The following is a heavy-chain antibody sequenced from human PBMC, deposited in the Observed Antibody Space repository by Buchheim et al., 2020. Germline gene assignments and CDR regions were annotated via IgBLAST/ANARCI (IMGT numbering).Heavy chain of an antibody. D-gene: IGHD3-22*01. J-gene: IGHJ5*02. CDR2: INHSGST. V-gene: IGHV4-34*01. CDR3: ARGPRDYYDSSGYYSWFDP. Sequence: QVQLQQWGAGLLKPSETLSLTCAVYGGSFSGYYWSWIRQPPGKGLEWIGEINHSGSTNYNPSLKSRVTISVDTSKNKFSLKLSSVTAADTAVYYCARGPRDYYDSSGYYSWFDPWGQGTL. CDR1: GGSFSGYY.